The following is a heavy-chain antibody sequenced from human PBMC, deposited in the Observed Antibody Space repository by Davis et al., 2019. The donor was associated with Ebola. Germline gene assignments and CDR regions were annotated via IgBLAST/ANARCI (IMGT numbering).Heavy chain of an antibody. Sequence: PGGSLRLSCVGSEFTFRSYWFHWVRQAPGKGLEWVSRIDTDGSTTNYADSVRGRFTISRDNAKNTLFLQMNSLRADDTVVYYCARDVGGRAGYWGQGTLVTVSS. J-gene: IGHJ4*02. V-gene: IGHV3-74*01. CDR3: ARDVGGRAGY. CDR1: EFTFRSYW. CDR2: IDTDGSTT.